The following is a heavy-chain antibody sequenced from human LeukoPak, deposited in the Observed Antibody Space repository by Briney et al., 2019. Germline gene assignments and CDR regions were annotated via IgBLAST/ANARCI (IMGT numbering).Heavy chain of an antibody. CDR2: ISGSGYNT. CDR3: AKDVSWIQISLD. D-gene: IGHD5-18*01. V-gene: IGHV3-23*01. CDR1: GFIFSDYY. J-gene: IGHJ4*02. Sequence: GGSLRLSCAASGFIFSDYYMSWVRQAPGKGLEWVSAISGSGYNTYYADSVKGRFTISRDNSKNTLYLQMNSLRAEDTAVYYCAKDVSWIQISLDWGQGTLVTVSS.